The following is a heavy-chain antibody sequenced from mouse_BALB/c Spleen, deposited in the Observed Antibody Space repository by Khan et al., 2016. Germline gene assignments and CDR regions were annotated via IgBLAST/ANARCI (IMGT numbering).Heavy chain of an antibody. D-gene: IGHD1-1*01. J-gene: IGHJ1*01. V-gene: IGHV3-8*02. CDR3: ASAFGNIIWYCDV. CDR1: GDSITSGN. Sequence: EVQLQESGPSLVKPSQTLSLTCSVTGDSITSGNWNWIRKFPGNKLEYMGYISYSGSTYYNPSLKSRISITRDTSKNQYYLQLNSVTAEDAATYYCASAFGNIIWYCDVWGAGTTVTVSS. CDR2: ISYSGST.